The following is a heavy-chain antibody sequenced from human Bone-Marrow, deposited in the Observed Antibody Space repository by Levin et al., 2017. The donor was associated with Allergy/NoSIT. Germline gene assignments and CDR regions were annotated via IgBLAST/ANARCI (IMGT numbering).Heavy chain of an antibody. CDR1: GFTFSNAW. CDR2: IKSKTDGGTT. J-gene: IGHJ4*02. CDR3: TTVYTVTTMAIDY. Sequence: GESLKISCAASGFTFSNAWMTWVRQAPGKGLEWVGRIKSKTDGGTTDNAAPVKGRFTISRDDSKNTLYLQMNSLKTEDTAMYYCTTVYTVTTMAIDYWGQGTLVTVSS. D-gene: IGHD4-17*01. V-gene: IGHV3-15*01.